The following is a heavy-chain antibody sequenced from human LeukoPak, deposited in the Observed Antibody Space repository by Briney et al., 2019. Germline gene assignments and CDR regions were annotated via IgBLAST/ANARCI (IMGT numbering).Heavy chain of an antibody. CDR3: AKVVAGTAFDY. D-gene: IGHD2-15*01. Sequence: GGSLRLSCAASGFILSNAWMNWVRQAPGKGLEWVGLIKSKTNGETRDYAAPVKGRFTISRDDSDNTLYLQMNSLRAEDTAVYYCAKVVAGTAFDYWGQGTLVTVSS. CDR2: IKSKTNGETR. CDR1: GFILSNAW. J-gene: IGHJ4*02. V-gene: IGHV3-15*01.